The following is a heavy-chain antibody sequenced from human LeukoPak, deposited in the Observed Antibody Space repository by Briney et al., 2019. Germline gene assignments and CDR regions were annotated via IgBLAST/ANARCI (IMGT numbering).Heavy chain of an antibody. CDR1: GFTFSRYA. Sequence: PGGSLRLSCAASGFTFSRYAMSWVRQAPGKGLEWVSGISGSGGSTHYADSVKGQLTISRDNSKNTLYLQMNSLRAEDTAVYYCAKDTGYSSGCFDYWGQGTLVTVSS. J-gene: IGHJ4*02. CDR2: ISGSGGST. CDR3: AKDTGYSSGCFDY. V-gene: IGHV3-23*01. D-gene: IGHD6-19*01.